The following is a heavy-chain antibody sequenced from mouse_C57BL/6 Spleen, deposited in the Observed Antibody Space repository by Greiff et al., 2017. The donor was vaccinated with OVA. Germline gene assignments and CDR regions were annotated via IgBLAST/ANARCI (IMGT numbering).Heavy chain of an antibody. D-gene: IGHD2-5*01. CDR1: GFNIKDDY. J-gene: IGHJ3*01. CDR3: TTTIVTTRFAY. CDR2: IDPENGDT. V-gene: IGHV14-4*01. Sequence: VQLQQSGAELVRPGASVKLSCTASGFNIKDDYMHWVKQRPEQGLEWIGWIDPENGDTEYASKFQGKATITADTSSNTAYLQLSSLTSEDTAVYYCTTTIVTTRFAYWGQGTLGTVSA.